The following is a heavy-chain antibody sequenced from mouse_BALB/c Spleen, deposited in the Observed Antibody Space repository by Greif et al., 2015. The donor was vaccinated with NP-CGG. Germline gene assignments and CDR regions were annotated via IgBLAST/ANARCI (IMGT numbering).Heavy chain of an antibody. J-gene: IGHJ4*01. CDR1: GFTFSDYY. V-gene: IGHV5-4*02. CDR2: ISDGGSYT. CDR3: ARGLRRYYYAMDY. Sequence: EVKLVESGGGLVKPGGSLKLSCAASGFTFSDYYMYWVRQTPEKRLEWVATISDGGSYTYYPDSVKGRFTISRDNAKNNLYLQMSSLKSEDTAMYYCARGLRRYYYAMDYWGQGTSVTVSS. D-gene: IGHD1-2*01.